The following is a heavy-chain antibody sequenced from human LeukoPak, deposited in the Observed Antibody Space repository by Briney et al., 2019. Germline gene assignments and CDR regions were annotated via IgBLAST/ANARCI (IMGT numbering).Heavy chain of an antibody. CDR3: AKLTTS. CDR1: GFTFSSYA. J-gene: IGHJ4*02. Sequence: GGSLRLSCAASGFTFSSYAMHWVRQAPGKGLEWVAVISYDGSNKYYADSVKGRFTISRDNSNNTLYLQMNSLRAEDTAVYYCAKLTTSWGQGTLVTVSS. V-gene: IGHV3-30-3*01. D-gene: IGHD4-11*01. CDR2: ISYDGSNK.